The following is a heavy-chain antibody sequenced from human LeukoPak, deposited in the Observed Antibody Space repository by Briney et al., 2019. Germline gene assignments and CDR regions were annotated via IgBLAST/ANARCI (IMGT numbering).Heavy chain of an antibody. D-gene: IGHD3-22*01. V-gene: IGHV3-33*06. CDR2: IWYDGSNK. CDR1: GFTFSSYG. CDR3: AKDNANYYDSSFAFDI. Sequence: GRSLRLSCAASGFTFSSYGMHWVRQAPGKGLEWVAVIWYDGSNKYYADSVKGRFTIFRDNSKNTLYLQMNSLRAEDTAVYYCAKDNANYYDSSFAFDIWGQGTMVTVSS. J-gene: IGHJ3*02.